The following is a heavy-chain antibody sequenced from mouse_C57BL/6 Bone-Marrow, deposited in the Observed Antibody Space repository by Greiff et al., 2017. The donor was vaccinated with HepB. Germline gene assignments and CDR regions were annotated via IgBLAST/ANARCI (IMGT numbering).Heavy chain of an antibody. CDR2: ISDGGSYT. D-gene: IGHD4-1*01. Sequence: DVMLVESGGGLVKPGGSLKLSCAASGFTFSSYAMSWVRQTPEKRLEWVATISDGGSYTYYPDNVKGRFTISRDNAKNNLYLQMSHLKSEDTAMYYCARANWVWFAYWGQGTLVTVSA. J-gene: IGHJ3*01. CDR3: ARANWVWFAY. V-gene: IGHV5-4*03. CDR1: GFTFSSYA.